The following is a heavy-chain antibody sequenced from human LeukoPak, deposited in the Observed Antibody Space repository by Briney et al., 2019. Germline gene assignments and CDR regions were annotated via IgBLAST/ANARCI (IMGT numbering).Heavy chain of an antibody. J-gene: IGHJ4*02. CDR1: GGSISRSSYY. V-gene: IGHV4-39*03. CDR2: IYYSGST. D-gene: IGHD1-26*01. Sequence: PSESLSLTCTVSGGSISRSSYYWCWIRQPRGKGLQWIGSIYYSGSTYYNPSLKSRVTISVDTSKNQFSLKLSSVTAADTPVYYCPTQRLRSGLVAGATSMSWGQGNLVTVSS. CDR3: PTQRLRSGLVAGATSMS.